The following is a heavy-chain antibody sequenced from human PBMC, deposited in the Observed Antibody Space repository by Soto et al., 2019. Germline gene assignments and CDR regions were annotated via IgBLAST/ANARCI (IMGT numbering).Heavy chain of an antibody. Sequence: QVQLQESGPGLVKPSQTLSLTCTVSGGSISSGGYYWSWIRQHPGKGLEWIGYIYYSGSTYYNPSLQRRVTISVATSKNQFSLNLSSATAADTAVYYCARGVTMVRGVIHTPDFDYWGQGTLVTVSS. J-gene: IGHJ4*02. CDR1: GGSISSGGYY. CDR3: ARGVTMVRGVIHTPDFDY. D-gene: IGHD3-10*01. V-gene: IGHV4-31*03. CDR2: IYYSGST.